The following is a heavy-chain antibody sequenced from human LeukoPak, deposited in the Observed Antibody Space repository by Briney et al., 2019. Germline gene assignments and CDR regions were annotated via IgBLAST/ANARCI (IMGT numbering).Heavy chain of an antibody. CDR2: ITSSSNYI. Sequence: GGSLRLSCAASGFSSSSYSTNWVRQVQGRGLEWVSSITSSSNYIYYADSVKGRFTISRDNAKNSLYLQMNSLRAEDTAVYYCARGTSGYSVWGQGTLVTVSS. CDR1: GFSSSSYS. CDR3: ARGTSGYSV. D-gene: IGHD3-22*01. J-gene: IGHJ4*02. V-gene: IGHV3-21*01.